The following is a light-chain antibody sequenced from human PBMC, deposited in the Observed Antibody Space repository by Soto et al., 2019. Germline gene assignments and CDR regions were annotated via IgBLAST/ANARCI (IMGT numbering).Light chain of an antibody. J-gene: IGKJ1*01. Sequence: DIQMTQSPSSLSASVGDSVTISCRAGQTINTYLNWYQQKPGQAPKVLIFAISTLQPGVPSRFRGSGSVTEFSLAICSLQPEDAATYYGQQSYSMPPWTFGQGTTVQIK. CDR3: QQSYSMPPWT. V-gene: IGKV1-39*01. CDR1: QTINTY. CDR2: AIS.